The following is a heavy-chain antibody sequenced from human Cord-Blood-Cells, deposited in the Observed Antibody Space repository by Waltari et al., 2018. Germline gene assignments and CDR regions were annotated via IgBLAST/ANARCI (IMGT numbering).Heavy chain of an antibody. CDR3: ASERGSGSYLNWFDP. J-gene: IGHJ5*02. CDR2: INHSGST. D-gene: IGHD3-10*01. CDR1: GGSFSGYY. Sequence: QVQLQQWGAGLLKPSETLSLTCAVYGGSFSGYYWSWTRQPPGKGLEWIGEINHSGSTNYNPSLKSRVTISVDTSKNQFSLKLSSVTAADTAVYYCASERGSGSYLNWFDPWGQGTLVTVSS. V-gene: IGHV4-34*01.